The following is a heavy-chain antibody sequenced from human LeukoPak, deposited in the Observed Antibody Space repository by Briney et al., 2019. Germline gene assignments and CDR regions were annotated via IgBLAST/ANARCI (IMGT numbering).Heavy chain of an antibody. CDR3: AKQRLVGI. CDR2: LSETGETT. D-gene: IGHD6-19*01. Sequence: GGSLRLSCAASGFSFRDHAMNWVRQAPGQGLEWVSSLSETGETTDYADSVKGRFTISRDNSNNILYLQMNSLRADDTAVYYCAKQRLVGIWGQGTLVTVSS. V-gene: IGHV3-23*01. J-gene: IGHJ4*02. CDR1: GFSFRDHA.